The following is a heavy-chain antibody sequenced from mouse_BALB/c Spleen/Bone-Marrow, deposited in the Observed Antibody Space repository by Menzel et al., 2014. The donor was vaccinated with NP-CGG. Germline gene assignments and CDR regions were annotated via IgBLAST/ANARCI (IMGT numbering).Heavy chain of an antibody. CDR2: IDTSDSYT. J-gene: IGHJ1*01. V-gene: IGHV1-69*01. Sequence: QVHLQQPGAELVMPGASVKMSCKASGYTFTDYWMHWVKQRPGQGLEWIGAIDTSDSYTSYNQKFKGKATLTVDESSSTAYMQLSSLTSEDSAVYYCARDYYGRGWYFDVWGAGTTVTVSS. D-gene: IGHD1-1*01. CDR3: ARDYYGRGWYFDV. CDR1: GYTFTDYW.